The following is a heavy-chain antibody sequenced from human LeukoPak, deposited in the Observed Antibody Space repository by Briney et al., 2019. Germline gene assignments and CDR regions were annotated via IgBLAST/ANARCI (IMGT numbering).Heavy chain of an antibody. D-gene: IGHD3-22*01. CDR2: ISAYNGNT. CDR3: AREKPPHYYDSSGYYGMDV. J-gene: IGHJ6*02. CDR1: GGTFSSYA. V-gene: IGHV1-18*01. Sequence: ASVKVPCKASGGTFSSYAISWVRQAPGQGLEWMGWISAYNGNTNYAQKLQGRVTMTTDTSTSTAYMELRSLRSDDTAVYYCAREKPPHYYDSSGYYGMDVWGQGTTVTVSS.